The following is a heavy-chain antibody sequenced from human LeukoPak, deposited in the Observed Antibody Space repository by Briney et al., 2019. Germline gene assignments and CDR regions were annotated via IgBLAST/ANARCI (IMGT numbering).Heavy chain of an antibody. D-gene: IGHD3-22*01. J-gene: IGHJ3*02. CDR1: GGSFSGYY. Sequence: SETLSLTCAVYGGSFSGYYWSWIRQPAGKGLEWIWRISSSGSTNYNPSLKSRVTISVDTSKNQFSLKLSSVTAADTAVYFCARGPYSYDSSGAFDIWGQGTMVTVSS. CDR3: ARGPYSYDSSGAFDI. V-gene: IGHV4-59*10. CDR2: ISSSGST.